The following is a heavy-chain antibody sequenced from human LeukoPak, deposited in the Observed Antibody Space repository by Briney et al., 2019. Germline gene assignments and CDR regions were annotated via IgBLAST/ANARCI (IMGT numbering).Heavy chain of an antibody. D-gene: IGHD5-18*01. CDR2: IYYSGST. J-gene: IGHJ4*02. CDR3: ARYSYGGPLDY. CDR1: GGPISSYY. V-gene: IGHV4-59*08. Sequence: PSETLSLTCTVSGGPISSYYWSWIRQPPGKGLEWIGYIYYSGSTNYNPSLKSRVTISVDTSKNQFSLKLSSVTAADTAVYYCARYSYGGPLDYWGQGTLVTVSS.